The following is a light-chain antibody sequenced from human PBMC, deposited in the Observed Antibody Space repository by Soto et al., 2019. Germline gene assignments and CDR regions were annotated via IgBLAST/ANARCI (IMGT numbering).Light chain of an antibody. V-gene: IGKV3-11*01. Sequence: EIVFTQSPATLSLSPGERATLSCRASQSVRNFLAWHQQKPGQAPRLLIYDTYNRAAGIPARFSGSGSGTDFTLTISSLEPEDFAVYYCQQRSNWPLTFGGGTKVDIK. CDR3: QQRSNWPLT. J-gene: IGKJ4*01. CDR2: DTY. CDR1: QSVRNF.